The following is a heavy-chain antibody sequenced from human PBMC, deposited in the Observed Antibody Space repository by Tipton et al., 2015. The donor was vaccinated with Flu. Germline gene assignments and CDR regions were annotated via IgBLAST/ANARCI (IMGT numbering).Heavy chain of an antibody. CDR3: VRDISGRFDY. CDR1: GDTLINYA. Sequence: QVQLVQSGAEVKKPGSSVKVSCKASGDTLINYAISWVRQAPGQGLIWMGATVKHAQKFQGRVTITADESTGTAYMELSSLRAEDTAVYYCVRDISGRFDYWGQGTLVTVSS. J-gene: IGHJ4*02. D-gene: IGHD2-15*01. CDR2: TV. V-gene: IGHV1-69*12.